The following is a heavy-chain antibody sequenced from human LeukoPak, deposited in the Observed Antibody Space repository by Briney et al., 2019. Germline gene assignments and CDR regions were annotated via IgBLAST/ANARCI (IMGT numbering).Heavy chain of an antibody. CDR1: GYTFTSYY. J-gene: IGHJ4*02. Sequence: ASVKVSCKASGYTFTSYYMHWVRQAPGQGLEWMGIINPSGGSTSYAQKFQGRVTMTRDTSTSTVYMELSSLRSEDTAVYYCARTRTAGTYGFYLYYFDYWGQGTLVTVSS. CDR2: INPSGGST. D-gene: IGHD4-17*01. V-gene: IGHV1-46*01. CDR3: ARTRTAGTYGFYLYYFDY.